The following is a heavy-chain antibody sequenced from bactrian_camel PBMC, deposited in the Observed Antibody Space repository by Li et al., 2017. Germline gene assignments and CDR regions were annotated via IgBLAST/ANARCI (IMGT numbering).Heavy chain of an antibody. V-gene: IGHV3S55*01. Sequence: HVQLVESGGGTVQAGGSLILSCAITGLPLSYYTMAWFRQAPGREREGVAAVDSDGLIRYADSVKGRFTISKDNAKNTLYLQMNSLKPEDTAMYYCAAAGDRWLVRGVPPLNQVFYNYYGQGTQVTVS. CDR2: VDSDGLI. J-gene: IGHJ4*01. CDR1: GLPLSYYT. D-gene: IGHD2*01. CDR3: AAAGDRWLVRGVPPLNQVFYNY.